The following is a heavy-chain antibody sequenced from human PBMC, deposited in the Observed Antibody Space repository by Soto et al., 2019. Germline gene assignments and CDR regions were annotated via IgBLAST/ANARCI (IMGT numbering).Heavy chain of an antibody. D-gene: IGHD1-26*01. J-gene: IGHJ6*02. CDR3: ARAYLGRLPRRADYYYALDV. Sequence: EVQLVESGGGVEQPGGSLRLSCAASGFTFSTYDMHWVRQVPGKGLEWVSAIGSAHDPYYLVSVKGRFSISRENAKNSLYLQMNSLTTGDTAVYYCARAYLGRLPRRADYYYALDVWGQGTTVTVSS. V-gene: IGHV3-13*05. CDR1: GFTFSTYD. CDR2: IGSAHDP.